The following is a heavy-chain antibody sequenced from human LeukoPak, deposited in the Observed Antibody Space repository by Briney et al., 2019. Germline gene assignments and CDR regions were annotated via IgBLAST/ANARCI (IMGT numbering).Heavy chain of an antibody. CDR2: IYCSGST. CDR3: ARVIAAAGTSYHYYYMDV. CDR1: GGSISSYY. Sequence: SETLSLTCTVSGGSISSYYWSWIRQPPGKGLEWIGYIYCSGSTNYNPSLKSRVTISVDTSKNQFSLKLSSVTAADTAVYYCARVIAAAGTSYHYYYMDVWGKGTTVTVSS. V-gene: IGHV4-59*01. D-gene: IGHD6-13*01. J-gene: IGHJ6*03.